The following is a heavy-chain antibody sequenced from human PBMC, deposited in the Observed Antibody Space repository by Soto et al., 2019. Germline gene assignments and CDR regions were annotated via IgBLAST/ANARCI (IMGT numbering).Heavy chain of an antibody. V-gene: IGHV1-18*01. D-gene: IGHD3-22*01. CDR2: ISAYNGNT. Sequence: ASVKVSCKASGYTFTSYGISWVRQAPGQGLEWMGRISAYNGNTNYAQKLQGRVTMTTDTSTSTAYMELRSLRSDDTAVYYCARSPLPYYYDSSGYHGDYWGQGTLVTVSS. J-gene: IGHJ4*02. CDR3: ARSPLPYYYDSSGYHGDY. CDR1: GYTFTSYG.